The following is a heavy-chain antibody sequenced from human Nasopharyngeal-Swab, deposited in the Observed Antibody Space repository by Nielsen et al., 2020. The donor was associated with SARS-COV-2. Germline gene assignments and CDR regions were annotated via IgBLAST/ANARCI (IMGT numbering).Heavy chain of an antibody. J-gene: IGHJ4*02. D-gene: IGHD6-19*01. CDR2: IWYDGSNK. Sequence: RQCPGKGLEWVAVIWYDGSNKYYADSVKGRFTISRDNSKNTLYLQMSSLRAEDTAVYYCVKDSIAVAGTGPDYWGQGTLVTVSS. V-gene: IGHV3-33*06. CDR3: VKDSIAVAGTGPDY.